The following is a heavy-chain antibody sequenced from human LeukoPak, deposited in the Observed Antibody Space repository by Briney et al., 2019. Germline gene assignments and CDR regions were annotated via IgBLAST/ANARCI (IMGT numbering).Heavy chain of an antibody. CDR1: GGSISSSNW. D-gene: IGHD6-19*01. CDR3: ARVRPVAGTKFRKYFDY. CDR2: INHSGST. Sequence: SETLSLTCAVSGGSISSSNWWSWIRQPPGKGLEWIGEINHSGSTNYNPSLKSRVTISVDTSKNQFSLKLSSVTAADTAVYYCARVRPVAGTKFRKYFDYWGQGTLVTVSS. V-gene: IGHV4-4*02. J-gene: IGHJ4*02.